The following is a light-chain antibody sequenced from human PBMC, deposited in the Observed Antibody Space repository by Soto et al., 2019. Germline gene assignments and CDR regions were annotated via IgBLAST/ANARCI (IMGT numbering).Light chain of an antibody. J-gene: IGLJ1*01. CDR3: ETWDTSLSAGRV. CDR1: SSNIGNNY. Sequence: QSVLTQPPSVSAAPGQTVTISCSGSSSNIGNNYVFWYQHLPGAAPKLLIYETNRRPAGIPDRFSGSKSGTSATLAITGLQTADEADYYCETWDTSLSAGRVFGPGTKLTVL. V-gene: IGLV1-51*02. CDR2: ETN.